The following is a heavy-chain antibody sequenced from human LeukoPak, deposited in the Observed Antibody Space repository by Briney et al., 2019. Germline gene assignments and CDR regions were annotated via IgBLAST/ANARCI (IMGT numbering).Heavy chain of an antibody. Sequence: AASVTVSCKASGYTFTSYYMHWVRQAPGQGLEWMGIINPSGGSTSYAQKFQGRVTMTRDTSTSTVYMELSSLRSEDTAVYYCARDLLVPAAHYYYYGMDVWGQGTTVTVSS. V-gene: IGHV1-46*01. CDR2: INPSGGST. CDR1: GYTFTSYY. J-gene: IGHJ6*02. D-gene: IGHD2-2*01. CDR3: ARDLLVPAAHYYYYGMDV.